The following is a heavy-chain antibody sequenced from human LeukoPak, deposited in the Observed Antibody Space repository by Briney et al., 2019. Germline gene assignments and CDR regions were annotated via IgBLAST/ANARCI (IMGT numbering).Heavy chain of an antibody. V-gene: IGHV1-18*01. CDR3: ARDLGNWAPYYFDY. J-gene: IGHJ4*02. CDR2: ISAYNGNT. D-gene: IGHD1-1*01. CDR1: GYTFTNYG. Sequence: ASVKVSCKASGYTFTNYGINWVRQAPGQGLEWMGWISAYNGNTNYAQKLQGRVTITRDTSASTAYMELSSLRSEDTAVYYCARDLGNWAPYYFDYWGQGTLVTVSS.